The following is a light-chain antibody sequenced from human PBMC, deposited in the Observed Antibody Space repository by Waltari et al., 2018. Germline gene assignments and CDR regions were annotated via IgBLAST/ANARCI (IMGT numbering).Light chain of an antibody. J-gene: IGKJ2*01. V-gene: IGKV4-1*01. CDR3: QQYYSTPYT. CDR2: WAS. Sequence: DIVMTQSPDSLAASLDARDTINSKSSQSVLYSSNNKNYVAWYQQKPGQPPKRLIYWASTRESGVPDRFSGSGSGTDFTLTISSLQAEDVAVYYCQQYYSTPYTFGQGTKLEIK. CDR1: QSVLYSSNNKNY.